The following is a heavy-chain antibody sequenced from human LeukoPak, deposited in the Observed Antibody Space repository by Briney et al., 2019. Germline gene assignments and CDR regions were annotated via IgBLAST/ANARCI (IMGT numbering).Heavy chain of an antibody. CDR3: ARSLGGSYYYFDT. CDR2: INHSGST. D-gene: IGHD3-10*01. CDR1: GGSFSGYY. V-gene: IGHV4-34*01. J-gene: IGHJ4*02. Sequence: PSETLSLTCAVYGGSFSGYYWSWIRQPPGKGLEWIGEINHSGSTNYNPSLKSRVTISVDTFKKQFSLKLTSVTAADTAVYYCARSLGGSYYYFDTWGQGTLVTVSS.